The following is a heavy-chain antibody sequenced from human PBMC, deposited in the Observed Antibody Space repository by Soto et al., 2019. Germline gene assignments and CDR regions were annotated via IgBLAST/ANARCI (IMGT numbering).Heavy chain of an antibody. CDR1: GFSLSTGGVG. CDR3: AHTLNAYSPGSDTGIFDY. Sequence: SGPTLVNPTQTLTLTCTFSGFSLSTGGVGVGWVRQPPGKALEWLAFIYWDDDKRYNPSLKTRLTITKDTSKNLVVLIMTDMDPVDTATYFPAHTLNAYSPGSDTGIFDYWGQGTLATVSS. CDR2: IYWDDDK. J-gene: IGHJ4*02. V-gene: IGHV2-5*02. D-gene: IGHD3-10*01.